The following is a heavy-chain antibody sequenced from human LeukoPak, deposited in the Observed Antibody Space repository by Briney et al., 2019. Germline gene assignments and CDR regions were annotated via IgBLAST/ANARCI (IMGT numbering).Heavy chain of an antibody. CDR3: ARYRSGRSSPSNWFDP. D-gene: IGHD3-16*02. CDR2: IIPIFGTA. J-gene: IGHJ5*02. Sequence: SVKVSCKASGGTFSSYAISWVRQAPGQGLEWMGGIIPIFGTANYAQKFQGRVTITTDESTSTAYMELSSLRSEDTAVYYCARYRSGRSSPSNWFDPWGQGTLVTVSS. CDR1: GGTFSSYA. V-gene: IGHV1-69*05.